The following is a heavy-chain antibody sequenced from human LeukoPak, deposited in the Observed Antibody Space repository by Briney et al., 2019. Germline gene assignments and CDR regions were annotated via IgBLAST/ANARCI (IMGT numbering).Heavy chain of an antibody. D-gene: IGHD3-3*01. J-gene: IGHJ4*02. CDR3: AKAGYFWSGYYMGPLTSY. CDR1: GFTFSSYG. V-gene: IGHV3-30*18. Sequence: GGSLRLSCAASGFTFSSYGMHWVRQAPGKGLEWVAVISYDGSNKYYADSVKGRFTISRDNSKNTLYLQMNSLRAEDTAVYYCAKAGYFWSGYYMGPLTSYWGQGTLVTVSS. CDR2: ISYDGSNK.